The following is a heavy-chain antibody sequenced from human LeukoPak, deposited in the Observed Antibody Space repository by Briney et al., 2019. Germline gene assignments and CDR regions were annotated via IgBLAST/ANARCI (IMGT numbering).Heavy chain of an antibody. CDR2: ISSSSSTI. D-gene: IGHD3-10*01. V-gene: IGHV3-48*04. CDR1: GFTFSSYS. Sequence: GGSLRLSCAASGFTFSSYSMNWVRQAPGKGLEWVSYISSSSSTIYYADSVKGRFTISRDNAKNSLYLQMNSLRAEDAAVYYCARTGYYYGSGRDYWGQGTLVTVSS. J-gene: IGHJ4*02. CDR3: ARTGYYYGSGRDY.